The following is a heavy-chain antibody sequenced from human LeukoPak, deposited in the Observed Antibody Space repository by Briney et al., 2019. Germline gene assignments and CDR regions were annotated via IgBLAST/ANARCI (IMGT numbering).Heavy chain of an antibody. Sequence: GGSLRLSCAASGFTFSSYSMNWVRQAPGKGLEWVSSISSSSSYIYYADSVKGRFTISRDNAKNSLYLQMNSLRAEDTAVYYCVRGPTGGELVTDFDYWGQGTLVTVSS. CDR1: GFTFSSYS. D-gene: IGHD1-26*01. J-gene: IGHJ4*02. V-gene: IGHV3-21*01. CDR3: VRGPTGGELVTDFDY. CDR2: ISSSSSYI.